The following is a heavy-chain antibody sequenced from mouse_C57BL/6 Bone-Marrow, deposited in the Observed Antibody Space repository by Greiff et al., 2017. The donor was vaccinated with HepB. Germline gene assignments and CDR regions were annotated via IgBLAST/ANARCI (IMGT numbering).Heavy chain of an antibody. J-gene: IGHJ3*01. CDR3: ASYYVSSYQAWFAY. V-gene: IGHV1-64*01. D-gene: IGHD1-1*01. CDR1: GYTFTSYW. CDR2: IHPNSGST. Sequence: VQLQQPGAELVKPGASVKLSCKASGYTFTSYWMHWVKQRPGQGLEWIGMIHPNSGSTNYNEKFKSKATLTVDKSSSTAYMQLSSLTSEDSAVYYCASYYVSSYQAWFAYWGQGTLVTVSA.